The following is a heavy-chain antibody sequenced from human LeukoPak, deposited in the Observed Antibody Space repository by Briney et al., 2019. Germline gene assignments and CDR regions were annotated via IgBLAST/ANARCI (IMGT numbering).Heavy chain of an antibody. J-gene: IGHJ1*01. D-gene: IGHD3-22*01. CDR2: IYYSGRT. CDR1: GDSVSRSDSY. V-gene: IGHV4-39*01. CDR3: ARRRYYDGSGYLE. Sequence: SETLSLTCSVSGDSVSRSDSYWDWIRQPPGKGLEWIGTIYYSGRTYYSPSLKSRVTMSVDPSNNQFSLNLRSVTAAGTAVYYCARRRYYDGSGYLEWGQGTLLSVSS.